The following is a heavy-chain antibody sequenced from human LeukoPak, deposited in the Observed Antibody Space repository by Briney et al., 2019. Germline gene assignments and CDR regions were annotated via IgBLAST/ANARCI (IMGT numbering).Heavy chain of an antibody. CDR2: TKQDGSEK. D-gene: IGHD1-26*01. CDR3: ARVGGSYWGWFDP. V-gene: IGHV3-7*01. Sequence: GGSQRLSCGASGHTFNSYWKNCVPQAPEKALEWVANTKQDGSEKYYVDSVKVRLTISRDNANNSLSLQMNSLRAEDTAVYYCARVGGSYWGWFDPWGQGTLVTVSS. CDR1: GHTFNSYW. J-gene: IGHJ5*02.